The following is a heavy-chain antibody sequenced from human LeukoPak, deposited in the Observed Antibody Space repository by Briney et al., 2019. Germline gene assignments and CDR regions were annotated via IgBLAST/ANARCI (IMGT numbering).Heavy chain of an antibody. V-gene: IGHV3-7*01. J-gene: IGHJ4*02. Sequence: PGGSLRLSCAASGFTFINYWMSWVRQAPGKGLEWVASIKQDGSEKYYVDSVKGRFTISRDNAKNSVYLQMNSLRVEDTALYYWATSRTKVDYWGQGSLVTVSS. CDR1: GFTFINYW. CDR2: IKQDGSEK. CDR3: ATSRTKVDY.